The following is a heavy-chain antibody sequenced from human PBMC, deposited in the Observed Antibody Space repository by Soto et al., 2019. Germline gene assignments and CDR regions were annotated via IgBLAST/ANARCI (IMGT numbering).Heavy chain of an antibody. D-gene: IGHD1-26*01. J-gene: IGHJ4*02. Sequence: PGGSLRFSCVASGFAFVNYVMIWVRQAPGKGLEWVSSITDSSDYIYYADSVKGRFTISRDNAKNSLHLQMNGLRADDTAVYYCAREGATQSSPDYWGQGTLVTVSS. CDR2: ITDSSDYI. CDR1: GFAFVNYV. V-gene: IGHV3-21*01. CDR3: AREGATQSSPDY.